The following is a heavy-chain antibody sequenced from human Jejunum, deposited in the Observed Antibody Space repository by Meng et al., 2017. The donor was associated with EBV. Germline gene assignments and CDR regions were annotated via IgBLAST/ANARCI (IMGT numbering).Heavy chain of an antibody. D-gene: IGHD1-1*01. CDR1: GGNFTTYY. CDR3: SRDERLVPYYFEY. Sequence: VQQVRSGAEVEKPGGSVEMASCASGGNFTTYYINWLRQAPGGRRELWVWINNGNGDTLNAQKFRGGGTITRNTSSNTVYMVLSSLLSEDTAMYYCSRDERLVPYYFEYWGQGTLVTVSS. J-gene: IGHJ4*02. V-gene: IGHV1-3*04. CDR2: INNGNGDT.